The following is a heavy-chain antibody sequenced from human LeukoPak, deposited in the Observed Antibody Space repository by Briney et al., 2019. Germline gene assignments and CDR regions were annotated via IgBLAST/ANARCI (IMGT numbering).Heavy chain of an antibody. D-gene: IGHD3-3*01. Sequence: GGSLSLSCVTSGFTFNNYWMTWVRQGPGKGQEWVANIKPGGNEKYYVDSVKGRFTISRDNVKNSLYLQMNSLRAEDTAIYYCATFRFLGTWGQGTMVTVSP. CDR2: IKPGGNEK. CDR1: GFTFNNYW. CDR3: ATFRFLGT. V-gene: IGHV3-7*03. J-gene: IGHJ3*01.